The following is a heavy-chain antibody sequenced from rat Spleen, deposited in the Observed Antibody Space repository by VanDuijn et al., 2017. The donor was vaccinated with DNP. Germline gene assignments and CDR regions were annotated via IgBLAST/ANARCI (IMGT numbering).Heavy chain of an antibody. CDR1: GFTFTNYW. Sequence: EVQLVESGGGLVQPGMSLKLSCIASGFTFTNYWMAWIRQVPGRGLEWVASITFSGGNTFYPDSVKGRFTISRDDAKNTLYLQMNSLRSEDTATYYCASLSYDGYPYYWGQGVMVTVSS. CDR3: ASLSYDGYPYY. D-gene: IGHD1-12*03. CDR2: ITFSGGNT. V-gene: IGHV5-31*01. J-gene: IGHJ2*01.